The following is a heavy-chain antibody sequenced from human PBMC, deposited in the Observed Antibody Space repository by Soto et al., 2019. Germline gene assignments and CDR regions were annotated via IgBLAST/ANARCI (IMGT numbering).Heavy chain of an antibody. V-gene: IGHV3-48*01. D-gene: IGHD2-15*01. CDR2: ISSSSSTI. J-gene: IGHJ4*02. Sequence: GGSLRLSCAASGFTFSSYSMNWVRQAPGKGLEWVSYISSSSSTIYYADSVKGRFTISRDNAKNSLYLQMNSLRAEDTAVYYCARDRWSSGGSCYHDYWGQGTLVTVSS. CDR1: GFTFSSYS. CDR3: ARDRWSSGGSCYHDY.